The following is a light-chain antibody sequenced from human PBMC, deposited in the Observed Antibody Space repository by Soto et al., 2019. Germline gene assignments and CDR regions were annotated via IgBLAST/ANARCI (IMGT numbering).Light chain of an antibody. J-gene: IGLJ2*01. V-gene: IGLV2-8*01. CDR1: SSDVGGYNY. Sequence: QSALTQPPSASGSPGQSVAISCTGTSSDVGGYNYVSWHQQHPGKAPKLMISEVSERPSGVPDRFSGSKSGNTASLTVSGLQAEDEADYYCSSYAGSTMVFGGGTKLTVL. CDR2: EVS. CDR3: SSYAGSTMV.